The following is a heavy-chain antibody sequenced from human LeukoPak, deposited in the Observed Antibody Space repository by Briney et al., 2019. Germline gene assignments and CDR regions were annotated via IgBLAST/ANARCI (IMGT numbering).Heavy chain of an antibody. CDR3: ARRGSGCTEPIDY. V-gene: IGHV3-21*01. J-gene: IGHJ4*02. D-gene: IGHD1-1*01. CDR1: GFTLSSYS. Sequence: GGSLRLSCAGSGFTLSSYSMDWVRQAPGKGLEWVSSISSSSSYIYYADSVKGRFTISRDNAKNSLYLQMNSLRAEDTAVYYCARRGSGCTEPIDYWGQGTLVTVSS. CDR2: ISSSSSYI.